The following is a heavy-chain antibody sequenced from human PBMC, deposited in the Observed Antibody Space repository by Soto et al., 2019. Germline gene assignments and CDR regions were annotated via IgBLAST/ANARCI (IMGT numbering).Heavy chain of an antibody. CDR1: GFTFSSYA. CDR3: AKVSECSGGSCYALSGY. V-gene: IGHV3-23*01. J-gene: IGHJ4*02. D-gene: IGHD2-15*01. CDR2: ISGSGGST. Sequence: EVQLLESGGGLVQPGGSLRLSCAASGFTFSSYAMSWVPQAPGKGLEWVSAISGSGGSTYYADSVEGRFTISRDNTKNTLYLQMNSLRAEDTAVYYCAKVSECSGGSCYALSGYWGQGTLVTVSS.